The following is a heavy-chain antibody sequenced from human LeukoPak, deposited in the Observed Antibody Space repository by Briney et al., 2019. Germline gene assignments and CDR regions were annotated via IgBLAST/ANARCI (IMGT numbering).Heavy chain of an antibody. CDR1: GFTFSSYG. CDR3: AKRGDTAMVRNWYFDL. D-gene: IGHD5-18*01. J-gene: IGHJ2*01. CDR2: IRYDGSNK. Sequence: GGSLRLSCAASGFTFSSYGMHWVRQAPGKGLEWVAFIRYDGSNKYYAGSVKGRFTISRDNSKNTLYLQMNSLRAEDTAVYYCAKRGDTAMVRNWYFDLWGRGTLVTVSS. V-gene: IGHV3-30*02.